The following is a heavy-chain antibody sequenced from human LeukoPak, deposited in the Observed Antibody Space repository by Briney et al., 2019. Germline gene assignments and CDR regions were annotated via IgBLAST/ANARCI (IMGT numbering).Heavy chain of an antibody. D-gene: IGHD3-3*01. Sequence: GGSLRLSCAASGFTFSSYAMHWVRQAPGKGLEWVAVISYDGSNKYYADSVKGRFTISRDNSKNTLYLQMYSLRPEDTAVYYCARDHGPLWRANHLDYFDYWGQGTLVTVSS. CDR3: ARDHGPLWRANHLDYFDY. CDR1: GFTFSSYA. J-gene: IGHJ4*02. V-gene: IGHV3-30*04. CDR2: ISYDGSNK.